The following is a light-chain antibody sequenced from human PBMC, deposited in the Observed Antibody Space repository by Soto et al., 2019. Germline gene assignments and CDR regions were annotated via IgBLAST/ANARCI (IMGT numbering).Light chain of an antibody. CDR1: SSDVGGYNY. J-gene: IGLJ2*01. CDR2: DVS. V-gene: IGLV2-11*01. CDR3: CSYAGSYSVV. Sequence: ALTQPRSVSGSPGQSVTISCTGTSSDVGGYNYVSWYQRHPGKAPKLMIYDVSKRPSGVPDRFSGSKSGNTASLTISGLQAEDEADYYCCSYAGSYSVVFGGGTKLTVL.